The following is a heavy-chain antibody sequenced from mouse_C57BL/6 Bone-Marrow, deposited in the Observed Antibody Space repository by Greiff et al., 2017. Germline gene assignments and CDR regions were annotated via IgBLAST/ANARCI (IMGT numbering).Heavy chain of an antibody. Sequence: VQLQQPGAELVMPGASVKLSCKASGYTFTSYWMHWVKQRPGQGLEWIGEIDPSDSYTNYNQKIKGKSTLTVDKSSSTAYMQLSSLTSEDSAVYYCARGGGYAMDYWGQGTSVTVSS. CDR2: IDPSDSYT. J-gene: IGHJ4*01. V-gene: IGHV1-69*01. CDR1: GYTFTSYW. CDR3: ARGGGYAMDY.